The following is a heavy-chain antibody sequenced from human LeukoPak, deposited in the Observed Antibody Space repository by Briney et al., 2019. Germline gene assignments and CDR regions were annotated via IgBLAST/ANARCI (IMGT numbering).Heavy chain of an antibody. J-gene: IGHJ4*02. CDR3: VKGAGYSRNYFDY. D-gene: IGHD3-22*01. V-gene: IGHV3-9*01. CDR2: ISWNGDNI. CDR1: GFTFRNYA. Sequence: GTSLRLSCEASGFTFRNYAMHWVRQVPGKGPEWVSGISWNGDNIAYADSVKGRFTISRDNSKNTLYLQMHSLRAEDTAVYYCVKGAGYSRNYFDYWGQGTLVTVSS.